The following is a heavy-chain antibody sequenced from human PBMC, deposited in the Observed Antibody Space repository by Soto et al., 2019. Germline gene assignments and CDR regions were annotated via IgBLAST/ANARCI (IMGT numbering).Heavy chain of an antibody. D-gene: IGHD1-20*01. J-gene: IGHJ4*02. V-gene: IGHV3-23*01. CDR2: ISGSGGST. CDR1: GFTFSSYA. CDR3: AKDPLTRRDGTY. Sequence: TVGSLRLSCAASGFTFSSYAMSWVRQAPGKGLEWVSAISGSGGSTYYADSVKGRFTISRDNSKNTLYLQMNSLRAEDTAVYYCAKDPLTRRDGTYWGQGTLVTVSS.